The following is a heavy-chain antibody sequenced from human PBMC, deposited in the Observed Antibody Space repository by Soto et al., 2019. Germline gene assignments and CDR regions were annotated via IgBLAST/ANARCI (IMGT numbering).Heavy chain of an antibody. D-gene: IGHD6-19*01. Sequence: QVVLVQSGAEVKNPGSSVKVSCKASGGTFGRNAINWVRQAPGQGFEWMGGIIPMFDTANHAQKFRDRIMITADESTNTAYLELQDLRSEDTAIYYCARPQGSGWRFNALDFWGQATMVTVSS. J-gene: IGHJ3*01. CDR2: IIPMFDTA. CDR1: GGTFGRNA. V-gene: IGHV1-69*01. CDR3: ARPQGSGWRFNALDF.